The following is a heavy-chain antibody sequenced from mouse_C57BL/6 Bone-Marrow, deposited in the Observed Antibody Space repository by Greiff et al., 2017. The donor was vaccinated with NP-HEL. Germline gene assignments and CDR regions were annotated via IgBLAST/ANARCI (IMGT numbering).Heavy chain of an antibody. CDR1: GYTFTSYG. J-gene: IGHJ3*01. D-gene: IGHD1-1*01. Sequence: VQLQESGAELARPGASVKLSCKASGYTFTSYGISWVKQRTGQGLEWIGEIYPRSGNTYYNEKFKGKATLTADKSSSTAYMELRSLTSEDSAVYFCESGSSWFAYWGQGTLVTVSA. V-gene: IGHV1-81*01. CDR3: ESGSSWFAY. CDR2: IYPRSGNT.